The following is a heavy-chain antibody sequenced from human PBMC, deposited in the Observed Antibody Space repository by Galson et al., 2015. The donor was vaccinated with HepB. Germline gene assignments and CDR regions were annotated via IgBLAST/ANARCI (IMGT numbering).Heavy chain of an antibody. CDR1: GYTFTSYA. CDR3: ARARGSYYFDY. Sequence: SVKVSCKASGYTFTSYAMHWVRQAPGQRLEWMGWINAGNGNTKYSQKFQGRVTITRDTSASTAYMGLNSLRSEDTAVYYCARARGSYYFDYWGQGTLVTVSS. V-gene: IGHV1-3*01. D-gene: IGHD1-26*01. J-gene: IGHJ4*02. CDR2: INAGNGNT.